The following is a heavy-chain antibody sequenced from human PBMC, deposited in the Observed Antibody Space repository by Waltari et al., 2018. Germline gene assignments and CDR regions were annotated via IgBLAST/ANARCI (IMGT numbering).Heavy chain of an antibody. D-gene: IGHD3-22*01. CDR1: GYTFTGYY. CDR3: ARDLPYYYDSSGYFDY. J-gene: IGHJ4*02. Sequence: QVQLVQSGAEVKKPGASVKVSCKASGYTFTGYYMHWVRQAPGQGLEWMGRINPNSGGTNYAQKFQGRVTMTRDTSISTAYMELSRLRSDDTAVYYCARDLPYYYDSSGYFDYWGQGTLVTVSS. V-gene: IGHV1-2*06. CDR2: INPNSGGT.